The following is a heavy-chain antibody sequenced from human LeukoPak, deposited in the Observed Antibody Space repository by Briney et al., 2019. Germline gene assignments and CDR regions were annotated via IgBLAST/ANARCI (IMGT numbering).Heavy chain of an antibody. CDR1: GGSISSSSYY. CDR2: IYYSGST. D-gene: IGHD1-14*01. J-gene: IGHJ4*02. V-gene: IGHV4-39*07. CDR3: ARDHNGLFDY. Sequence: SETLSLTCTVSGGSISSSSYYWGWIRQPPGKGLEWIGSIYYSGSTYYNPSLKSRVTISVDTSKNQFSLKLSSVTAADTAVYYCARDHNGLFDYWGQGTLVTVSS.